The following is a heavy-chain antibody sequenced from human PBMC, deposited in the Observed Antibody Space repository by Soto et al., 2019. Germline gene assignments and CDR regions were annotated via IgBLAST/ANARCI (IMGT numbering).Heavy chain of an antibody. V-gene: IGHV3-53*02. CDR1: GLSVSRSD. D-gene: IGHD6-6*01. CDR3: STSSRNEYHFAMDA. Sequence: EVHLVETGGGLIQPGGTLRLSCAASGLSVSRSDMSWVRQASGKGLGWVSVIYSGGSTHDADSVKGRFTISRDNSKNTVHLQMNSLRVDDTAVYFCSTSSRNEYHFAMDAWGQGTTVIVSS. CDR2: IYSGGST. J-gene: IGHJ6*02.